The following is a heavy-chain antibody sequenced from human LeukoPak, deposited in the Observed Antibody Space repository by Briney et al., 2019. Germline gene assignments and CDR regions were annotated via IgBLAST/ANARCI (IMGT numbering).Heavy chain of an antibody. Sequence: SETLSLTCTVSGGSISSYYWSWIRQPPGKGLEWIGYIYYSGSTNYNPSLKSRVTISVDTPKNQFSLKLSSVTAADTAVYYCAREYSYGYGGWFDPWGQGTLVTVSS. V-gene: IGHV4-59*01. CDR2: IYYSGST. D-gene: IGHD5-18*01. CDR3: AREYSYGYGGWFDP. J-gene: IGHJ5*02. CDR1: GGSISSYY.